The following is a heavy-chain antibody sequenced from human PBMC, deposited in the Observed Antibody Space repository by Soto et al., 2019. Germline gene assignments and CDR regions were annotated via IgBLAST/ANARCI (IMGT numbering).Heavy chain of an antibody. CDR2: ISWDGGST. J-gene: IGHJ6*02. V-gene: IGHV3-43*01. Sequence: EVQLVESGGVVVQPGGSLRLSCAASGFTFDDYTMHWVRQAPGKGLEWVSLISWDGGSTYYADSVKGRFTISRDNSKNSLYLQMNSLRTEDTALYYCAKDHVKCWSGFGDYYYGMDVWGQGTTVTVSS. D-gene: IGHD3-3*01. CDR1: GFTFDDYT. CDR3: AKDHVKCWSGFGDYYYGMDV.